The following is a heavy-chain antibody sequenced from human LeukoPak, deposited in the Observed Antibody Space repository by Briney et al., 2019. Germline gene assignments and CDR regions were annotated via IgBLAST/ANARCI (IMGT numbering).Heavy chain of an antibody. CDR3: AGDVGTSGWYTFDY. CDR1: GDSVSSNNGA. Sequence: SQTLSLTCGISGDSVSSNNGAWNWIRQSPSRGLEWLGSTYYRSKWYDDYARSLQGRITISPDTSKNQFSLHLYSVTPEDTAVYYCAGDVGTSGWYTFDYWGQGTPVTVSS. J-gene: IGHJ4*02. V-gene: IGHV6-1*01. D-gene: IGHD6-19*01. CDR2: TYYRSKWYD.